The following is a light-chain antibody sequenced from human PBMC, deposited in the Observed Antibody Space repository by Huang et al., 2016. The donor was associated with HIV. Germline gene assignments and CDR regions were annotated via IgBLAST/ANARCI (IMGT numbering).Light chain of an antibody. CDR2: AVS. CDR3: QQYYSYPYT. V-gene: IGKV1-8*01. Sequence: AIRITQSPSSLSASTGDRVTITCRARQDISSYLAWYQKEPGKAPKLLIYAVSTLQRGVPSRFNGSGSGTDFTLTISCLQSEDFATYYCQQYYSYPYTFGQGTKVEIK. CDR1: QDISSY. J-gene: IGKJ2*01.